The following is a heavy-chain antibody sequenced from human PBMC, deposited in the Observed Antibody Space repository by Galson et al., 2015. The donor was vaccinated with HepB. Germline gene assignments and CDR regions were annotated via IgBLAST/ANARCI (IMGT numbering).Heavy chain of an antibody. V-gene: IGHV5-10-1*01. CDR2: IDPSDSYT. CDR3: AKTYSSSWFGVDC. D-gene: IGHD6-13*01. J-gene: IGHJ4*02. CDR1: GYSFTSYW. Sequence: QSGAEVKKPGESLRISCKGSGYSFTSYWISWVRQMPGKGLEWMGRIDPSDSYTNYSPSFQGLVTISADKSITTAYLQWSSLKASDTAMYYCAKTYSSSWFGVDCWGQGTLVTVSS.